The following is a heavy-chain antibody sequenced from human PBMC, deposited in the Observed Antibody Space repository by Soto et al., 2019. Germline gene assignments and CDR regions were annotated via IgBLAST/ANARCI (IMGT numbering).Heavy chain of an antibody. Sequence: GGSLRLSCAASGFTFSSYGMHWVRQAPGKGMEWVAVISYDGSNKYYADSVKGRFTISRDNSKNTLYLQMNSLRAEDTAVYYCAGQYSSSWLHYYYGMDVWGQGTTVTVPS. CDR1: GFTFSSYG. CDR3: AGQYSSSWLHYYYGMDV. V-gene: IGHV3-30*03. D-gene: IGHD6-13*01. J-gene: IGHJ6*02. CDR2: ISYDGSNK.